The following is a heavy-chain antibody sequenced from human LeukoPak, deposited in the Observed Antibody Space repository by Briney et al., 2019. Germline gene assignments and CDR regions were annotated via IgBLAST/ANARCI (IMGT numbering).Heavy chain of an antibody. V-gene: IGHV3-33*01. D-gene: IGHD3-16*02. CDR2: IWPDGSHT. Sequence: GGSLRLSCAASGFTFNTYGMHWVRQAPGQGLDWVALIWPDGSHTYYSNSVKGQFTISRDNSKITVYLQMNNLRHEATAVYYSAREIFVSGSYPDFWGQGTLVTVSS. J-gene: IGHJ4*02. CDR3: AREIFVSGSYPDF. CDR1: GFTFNTYG.